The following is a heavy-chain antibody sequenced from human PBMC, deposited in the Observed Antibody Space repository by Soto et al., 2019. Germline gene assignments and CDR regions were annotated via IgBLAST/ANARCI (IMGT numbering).Heavy chain of an antibody. CDR1: GFTFDDYA. J-gene: IGHJ4*02. CDR3: ARGNYFDY. CDR2: ISWNSGSI. V-gene: IGHV3-9*01. Sequence: GGSLRLSCAASGFTFDDYAMHWVRQAPGKGLEWVSGISWNSGSIGYADSVKGRFTISRDNAKNSLYLQMNSLRAEDTALYYCARGNYFDYWGQGTRVTVSS.